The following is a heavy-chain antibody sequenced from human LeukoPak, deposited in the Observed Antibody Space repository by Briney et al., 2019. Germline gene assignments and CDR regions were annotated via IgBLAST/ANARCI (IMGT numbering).Heavy chain of an antibody. CDR1: GYTFTSYY. V-gene: IGHV1-46*01. CDR3: ARDQGDYGEFDY. CDR2: INPSGGST. Sequence: ASVKVSCKASGYTFTSYYMHWVRQAPGQGLEWMGIINPSGGSTSYAQRFRGRVTMTRDTSTSTVYMELSSLRSEDTAVYYCARDQGDYGEFDYWGQGTLVTVSS. J-gene: IGHJ4*02. D-gene: IGHD4-17*01.